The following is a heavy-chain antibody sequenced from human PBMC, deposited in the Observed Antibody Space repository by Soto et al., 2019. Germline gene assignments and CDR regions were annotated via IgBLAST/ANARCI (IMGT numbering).Heavy chain of an antibody. V-gene: IGHV3-30-3*01. CDR3: ARDVPAAMRELYYYYGMDV. D-gene: IGHD2-2*01. J-gene: IGHJ6*02. CDR1: GFTFSSYA. Sequence: GGSLRLSCAASGFTFSSYAMHWVRQAPGKGLEWVAVISYDGSNKYYADSVKGRFTISRDNSKNTLYLQMNSLRAEDTAVYYCARDVPAAMRELYYYYGMDVWGQGTTVTVSS. CDR2: ISYDGSNK.